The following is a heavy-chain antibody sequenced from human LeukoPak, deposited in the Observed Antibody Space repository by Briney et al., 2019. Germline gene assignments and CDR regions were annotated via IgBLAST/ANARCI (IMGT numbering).Heavy chain of an antibody. CDR3: ARQNSGFIAAAGRFDY. J-gene: IGHJ4*02. CDR2: IYYSGST. D-gene: IGHD6-13*01. Sequence: PSETLSLTCTVSGGSISSSSYYWGRIRQPPGKGLEWIGSIYYSGSTYYNPSLKSRVTISVDTSKNQFSLKLSSVTAADTAVYYCARQNSGFIAAAGRFDYWGQGTLVTVSS. V-gene: IGHV4-39*01. CDR1: GGSISSSSYY.